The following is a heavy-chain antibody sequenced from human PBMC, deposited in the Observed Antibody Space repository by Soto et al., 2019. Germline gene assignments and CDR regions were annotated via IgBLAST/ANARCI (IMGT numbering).Heavy chain of an antibody. CDR3: TTDPDMVLWFGESWFDP. J-gene: IGHJ5*02. CDR1: GFTFSNAW. Sequence: GGSLRLSCAASGFTFSNAWMSWVRQAPGKGLEWVGRIKSKTDGGTTDYAAPVKGRFTISRDDSKNTLYLQMNSLKTEDTAVYYCTTDPDMVLWFGESWFDPWGQGTLVTVSS. V-gene: IGHV3-15*01. D-gene: IGHD3-10*01. CDR2: IKSKTDGGTT.